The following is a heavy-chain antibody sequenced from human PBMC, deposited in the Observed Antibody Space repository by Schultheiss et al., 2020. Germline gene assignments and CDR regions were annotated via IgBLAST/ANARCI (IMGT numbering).Heavy chain of an antibody. D-gene: IGHD1-1*01. CDR1: GFTFSSYA. CDR3: ARVVTGKGGGYYAFDI. V-gene: IGHV3-48*04. Sequence: GGSLRLSCSASGFTFSSYAMHWVRQAPGKGLEWVSYISSSSSTIYYADSVKGRFTISRDNAKNSLYLQMNSLRAEDTAVYYCARVVTGKGGGYYAFDIWGQGTMVTVSS. CDR2: ISSSSSTI. J-gene: IGHJ3*02.